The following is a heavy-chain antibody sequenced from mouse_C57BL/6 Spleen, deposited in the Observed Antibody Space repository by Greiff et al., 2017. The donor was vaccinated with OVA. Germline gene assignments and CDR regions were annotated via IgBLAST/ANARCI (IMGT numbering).Heavy chain of an antibody. CDR1: GYAFSSYW. CDR3: ARKGAVVATYWYFDV. D-gene: IGHD1-1*01. CDR2: IYPGDGDT. Sequence: QVQLQQSGAELVKPGASVKISCKASGYAFSSYWMNWVKQRPGKGLEWIGQIYPGDGDTNYNGKFKGKATLTADKSSSTAYMQLSSLTSEDSAVYCCARKGAVVATYWYFDVWGTGTTVTVSS. V-gene: IGHV1-80*01. J-gene: IGHJ1*03.